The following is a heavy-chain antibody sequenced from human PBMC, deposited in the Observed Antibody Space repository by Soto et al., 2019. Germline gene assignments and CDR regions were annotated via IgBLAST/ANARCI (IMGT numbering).Heavy chain of an antibody. Sequence: SETLSLTCSVSGGSINSYWWSWIRQPAGKGQEWIGRVYSSRTTDYNPSLHSRATLSVAPSKNQFSLKLSSVTAADTAVYYSATRITVFGLLIPPFDPWGQGTKVTVSS. CDR2: VYSSRTT. J-gene: IGHJ5*02. D-gene: IGHD3-3*01. CDR3: ATRITVFGLLIPPFDP. CDR1: GGSINSYW. V-gene: IGHV4-4*07.